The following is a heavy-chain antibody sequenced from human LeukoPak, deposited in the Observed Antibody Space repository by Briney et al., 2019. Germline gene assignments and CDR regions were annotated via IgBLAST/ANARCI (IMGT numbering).Heavy chain of an antibody. Sequence: GGSLRLSCAASGFTFSSYWMSWVRQAPGKGLEWVANIKQGGSEKYYVDSVKGRFTISRDNAKNSLYLQMNSLRAEDTAVYYCARDRAFGGVIGAFDIWGQGTMVTVSS. CDR3: ARDRAFGGVIGAFDI. CDR1: GFTFSSYW. J-gene: IGHJ3*02. V-gene: IGHV3-7*01. CDR2: IKQGGSEK. D-gene: IGHD3-16*01.